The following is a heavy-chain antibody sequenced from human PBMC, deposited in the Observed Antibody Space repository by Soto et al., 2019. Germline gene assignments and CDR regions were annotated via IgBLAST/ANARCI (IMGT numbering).Heavy chain of an antibody. CDR3: AKFITMIVVVIGDAFDI. J-gene: IGHJ3*02. D-gene: IGHD3-22*01. CDR2: ISGSGGST. Sequence: WGSLRLSCAASGFTFSTYAMTWVRQAPGKGLEWVSVISGSGGSTYYADSVKGRFTISRDNYKNTLYLQMNSLRAEDTAVYYCAKFITMIVVVIGDAFDIWGQGTMVSVSS. V-gene: IGHV3-23*01. CDR1: GFTFSTYA.